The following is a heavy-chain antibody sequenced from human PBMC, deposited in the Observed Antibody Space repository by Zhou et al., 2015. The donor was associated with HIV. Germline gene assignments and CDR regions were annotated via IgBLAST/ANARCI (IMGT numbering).Heavy chain of an antibody. Sequence: QVQLVQSGAEVKKLGSSVKVSCRAFGGSINTYAISWVRQAPGQGLEWLGGIIPMSGTTNYARNFQGRVTITADKATSTAYMELNRLRSEDTAVYYCAREGWEFLNWFDPSGPREP. CDR3: AREGWEFLNWFDP. CDR2: IIPMSGTT. J-gene: IGHJ5*02. CDR1: GGSINTYA. V-gene: IGHV1-69*06. D-gene: IGHD1-26*01.